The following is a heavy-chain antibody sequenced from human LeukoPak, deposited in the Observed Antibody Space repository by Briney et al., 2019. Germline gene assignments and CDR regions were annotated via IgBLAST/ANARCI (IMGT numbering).Heavy chain of an antibody. D-gene: IGHD5-18*01. Sequence: GGSLRLSCEASGFTFTTYSMTWVRQAPGKGLEWVSIISSGSSAIFSADALKGRFTISRDDAKNLLYLDMNSLRAEDTAVYYCAREGSEGYSYGYEYNWFDPWGQGTLVTVSS. J-gene: IGHJ5*02. V-gene: IGHV3-21*01. CDR2: ISSGSSAI. CDR3: AREGSEGYSYGYEYNWFDP. CDR1: GFTFTTYS.